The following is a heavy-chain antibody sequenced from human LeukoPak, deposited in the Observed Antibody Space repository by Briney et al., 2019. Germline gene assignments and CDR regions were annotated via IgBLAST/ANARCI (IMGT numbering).Heavy chain of an antibody. J-gene: IGHJ4*02. CDR2: VNRAGASI. Sequence: GGSLRLSCTGSIFAFSNYWIHWVRQVPGRGLLWVARVNRAGASIVYADSVEGRFTISRDNAKNTVYLQMNSLRPDDTAVYYCVADSGNRSGGEFWGQGALVTVSS. CDR3: VADSGNRSGGEF. CDR1: IFAFSNYW. V-gene: IGHV3-74*01. D-gene: IGHD1-26*01.